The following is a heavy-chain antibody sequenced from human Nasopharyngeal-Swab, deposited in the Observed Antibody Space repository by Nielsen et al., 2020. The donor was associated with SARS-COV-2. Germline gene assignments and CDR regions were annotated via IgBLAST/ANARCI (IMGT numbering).Heavy chain of an antibody. Sequence: SLKISCAASGISFEDYAMHWVRQVPGKGLEWVSSISRDSERKDYADSVSGRFTISRDNAKNFLFLQMNSLRPEDTAFYYCAGYDCRSMFCYRYGLDVWGHGTAVTVSS. CDR2: ISRDSERK. D-gene: IGHD2-2*01. CDR1: GISFEDYA. CDR3: AGYDCRSMFCYRYGLDV. J-gene: IGHJ6*02. V-gene: IGHV3-9*01.